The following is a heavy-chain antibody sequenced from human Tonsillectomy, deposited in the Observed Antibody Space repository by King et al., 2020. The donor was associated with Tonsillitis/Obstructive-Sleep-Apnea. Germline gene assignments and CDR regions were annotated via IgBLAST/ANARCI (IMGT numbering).Heavy chain of an antibody. Sequence: QVQLVESGGGVVQPGRSLRLSCAASGFTFSSYAMNWVRQAPGKGLEWVAVISYNGSNKYYADSVKGRFTISRDNSKNTLYLQMNSLRAEDTAVYYCARDPGQVYFDYWGQGTLVTVSS. CDR1: GFTFSSYA. CDR2: ISYNGSNK. J-gene: IGHJ4*02. CDR3: ARDPGQVYFDY. V-gene: IGHV3-30*04.